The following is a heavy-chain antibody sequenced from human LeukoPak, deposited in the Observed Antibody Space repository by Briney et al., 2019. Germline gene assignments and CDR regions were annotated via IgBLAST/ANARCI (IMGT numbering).Heavy chain of an antibody. J-gene: IGHJ4*02. D-gene: IGHD3-10*01. Sequence: SETLSLTCTVSGGSISSYYWSWIRQPAGKGLEWIGRIYTSGSTNYNPSLKSRVTISVDTSKNQFSLKLSSVTAADTAVYYCARHAFYYGSFDYWGQGTLVTVSS. CDR1: GGSISSYY. CDR2: IYTSGST. V-gene: IGHV4-4*07. CDR3: ARHAFYYGSFDY.